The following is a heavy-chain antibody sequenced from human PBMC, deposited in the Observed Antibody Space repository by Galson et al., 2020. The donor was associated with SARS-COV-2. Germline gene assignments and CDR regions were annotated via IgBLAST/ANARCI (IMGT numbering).Heavy chain of an antibody. D-gene: IGHD6-6*01. CDR1: GFTFRTYA. Sequence: GGSLRLSCAASGFTFRTYAMTWVRQPPGKGLEWVSPINGSGDSTFYADPVKGRFTTSRDNSKNTLYLQMHSLRADDTAVYYCAKDGHSSSGYYYHMDVWGKGTTVTVSS. CDR3: AKDGHSSSGYYYHMDV. V-gene: IGHV3-23*01. J-gene: IGHJ6*03. CDR2: INGSGDST.